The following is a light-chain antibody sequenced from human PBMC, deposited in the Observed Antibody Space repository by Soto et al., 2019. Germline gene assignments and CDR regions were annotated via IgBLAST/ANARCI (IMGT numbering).Light chain of an antibody. Sequence: QSALTQPPSASGSPGQSVTISCTGTGSDIGGYNFVSWYQQHPGKVPKLIIYEVNKRPSGVPDRFSGSNSGNTASLTVSGLQADDEADYYCSSYAATNNRFVFGTGTKVTVL. CDR1: GSDIGGYNF. J-gene: IGLJ1*01. CDR3: SSYAATNNRFV. CDR2: EVN. V-gene: IGLV2-8*01.